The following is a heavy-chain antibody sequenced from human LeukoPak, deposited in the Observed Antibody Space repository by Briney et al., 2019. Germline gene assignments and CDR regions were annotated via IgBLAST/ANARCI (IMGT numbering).Heavy chain of an antibody. V-gene: IGHV1-18*01. CDR2: ISAYNGNT. Sequence: AAVKVSCKASGGTFSSYAISWVRQAPGQGLEWMGWISAYNGNTNYAQKLQGRVTMTTDTSTSTAYMELRSLRSDDTAVYYCARSVIAAKTIKYYFDYWGQGTLVTVSS. D-gene: IGHD6-13*01. CDR1: GGTFSSYA. J-gene: IGHJ4*02. CDR3: ARSVIAAKTIKYYFDY.